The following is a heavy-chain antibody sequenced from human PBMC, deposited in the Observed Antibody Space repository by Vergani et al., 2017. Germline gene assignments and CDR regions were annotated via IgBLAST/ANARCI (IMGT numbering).Heavy chain of an antibody. CDR3: AGRAGIVYDIFSGTQYVFDY. V-gene: IGHV4-59*13. CDR1: GGYFNTYY. J-gene: IGHJ4*02. CDR2: IYYTGST. Sequence: QVQLEESGPGLVKPSETLSLTCTVSGGYFNTYYWSWIRQSPGKGLEWIGYIYYTGSTKYNPSLNSRVTMSVDTSKNHFSLKLRSVTAADTAVYYCAGRAGIVYDIFSGTQYVFDYWGQGALVTVAS. D-gene: IGHD3-9*01.